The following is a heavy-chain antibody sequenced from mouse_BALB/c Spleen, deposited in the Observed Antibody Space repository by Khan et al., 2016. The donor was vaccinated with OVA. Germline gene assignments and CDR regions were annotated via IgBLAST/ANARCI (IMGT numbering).Heavy chain of an antibody. CDR2: ISPGSGDT. CDR3: ARRNYFGYTFAY. D-gene: IGHD1-2*01. J-gene: IGHJ3*01. V-gene: IGHV1-77*01. Sequence: QVQLQQSGTELARPGASVNLSCKASGYTFTDFYINWVKQRSGQGLEWIGEISPGSGDTYYNEKFKGKATLTADKSSSTAYMQLSSLTSEASADYSCARRNYFGYTFAYWGQGTLVTVSA. CDR1: GYTFTDFY.